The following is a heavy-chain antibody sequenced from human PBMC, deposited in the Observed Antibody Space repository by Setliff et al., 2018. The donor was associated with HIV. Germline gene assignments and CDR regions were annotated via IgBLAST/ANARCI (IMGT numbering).Heavy chain of an antibody. CDR3: ARVGASGVPSTMDYYYYMDV. V-gene: IGHV4-4*07. Sequence: TSETLSLTCTVSGGSFSSYHWSWIRHRAGKGLEWIGHIYASGSTKYNPSLESRVTMSVDTSRTQFSLKLRSVTAADTAVYYCARVGASGVPSTMDYYYYMDVWGKGTTVT. CDR1: GGSFSSYH. CDR2: IYASGST. J-gene: IGHJ6*03. D-gene: IGHD3-10*01.